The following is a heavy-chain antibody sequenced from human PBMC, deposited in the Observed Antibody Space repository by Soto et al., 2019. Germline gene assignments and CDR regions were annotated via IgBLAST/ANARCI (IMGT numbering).Heavy chain of an antibody. J-gene: IGHJ4*02. CDR1: GGSISSFGHY. V-gene: IGHV4-31*03. CDR2: IHNSGNT. D-gene: IGHD6-19*01. CDR3: ARESGSGWHAVDY. Sequence: QVQLQESGPGLMKPSQALSLTCTVSGGSISSFGHYWSWIRQHPGKGLEWIGYIHNSGNTYYNPSLRSRVIMSQDTSKNQFSLNLSSVNAADTAVYYCARESGSGWHAVDYWGQGTLVTVSS.